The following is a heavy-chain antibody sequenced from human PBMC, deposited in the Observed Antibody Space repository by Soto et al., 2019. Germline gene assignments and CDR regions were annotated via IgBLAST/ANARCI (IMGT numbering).Heavy chain of an antibody. Sequence: SETLSLTCAVSGESISSSDYWSWVRQPPGKGLEWIGEIYHSGSTNYNPSLESRVTISLDKSKNHFSLKLTSVTAADTAVYYCARLALPVAGFDSWGQGTLVTVSS. D-gene: IGHD6-19*01. CDR1: GESISSSDY. J-gene: IGHJ5*01. CDR2: IYHSGST. V-gene: IGHV4-4*02. CDR3: ARLALPVAGFDS.